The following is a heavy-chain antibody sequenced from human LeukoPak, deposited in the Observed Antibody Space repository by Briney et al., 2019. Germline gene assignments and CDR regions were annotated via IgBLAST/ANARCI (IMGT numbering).Heavy chain of an antibody. D-gene: IGHD5-12*01. V-gene: IGHV3-21*06. CDR3: AKWNGDQSAYDS. J-gene: IGHJ4*02. Sequence: GRSRRLSSVASGFTFSSYAMSWVRQAPGKVLEWVSFISTSSIYIYYAGSVKGRFTISRDNSENTLYVHMNSLRVEDTAVDYCAKWNGDQSAYDSWGQGTLVTVSS. CDR1: GFTFSSYA. CDR2: ISTSSIYI.